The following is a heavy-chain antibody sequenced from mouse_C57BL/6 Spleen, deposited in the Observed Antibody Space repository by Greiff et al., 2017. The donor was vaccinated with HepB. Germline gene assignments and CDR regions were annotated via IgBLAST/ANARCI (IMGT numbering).Heavy chain of an antibody. Sequence: QVQLQQSGAELVKPGASVKMSCKASGYTFTSYWITWVKQRPGQGLEWIGDIYPGSGSTNYNEKFKSKATLTVDTSSSTAYMQLSSLTSEDSAVYYCARSNNWYFDVWGTGTTVTVSS. CDR2: IYPGSGST. CDR1: GYTFTSYW. CDR3: ARSNNWYFDV. D-gene: IGHD2-5*01. V-gene: IGHV1-55*01. J-gene: IGHJ1*03.